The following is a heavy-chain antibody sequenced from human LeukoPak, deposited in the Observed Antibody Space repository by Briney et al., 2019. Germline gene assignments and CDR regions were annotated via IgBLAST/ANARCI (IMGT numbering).Heavy chain of an antibody. CDR1: GFTFNSYS. J-gene: IGHJ4*02. V-gene: IGHV3-21*01. CDR2: ISSSSTYI. D-gene: IGHD1-14*01. Sequence: PGGSLRLSCAPSGFTFNSYSVTWVRQAPGKGLEWVSSISSSSTYIYYADSVKGRLTISRDNAKNSLYLQMNSLRAEDTAVYYCARGLRRNHLRGPPCYFDYWGQGTLVTVSS. CDR3: ARGLRRNHLRGPPCYFDY.